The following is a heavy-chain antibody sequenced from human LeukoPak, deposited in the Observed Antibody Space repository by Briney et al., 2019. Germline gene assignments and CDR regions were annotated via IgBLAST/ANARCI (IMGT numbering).Heavy chain of an antibody. CDR1: GYTFTGYY. CDR3: ARPSDCSGGSCYSDYGMDV. D-gene: IGHD2-15*01. V-gene: IGHV1-2*04. CDR2: INPNSGGT. J-gene: IGHJ6*02. Sequence: ASVRVSCKASGYTFTGYYMHWVRQAPGQGLEWMGWINPNSGGTNYAQKFQGWVTMTRDTSISTAYMELSRLRSDDTAVYYCARPSDCSGGSCYSDYGMDVWGQGPTVTVSS.